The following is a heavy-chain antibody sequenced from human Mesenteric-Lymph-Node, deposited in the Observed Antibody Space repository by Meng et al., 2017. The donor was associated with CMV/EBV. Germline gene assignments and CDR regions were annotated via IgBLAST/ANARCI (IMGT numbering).Heavy chain of an antibody. CDR2: INHSGST. CDR3: ARHQRWLKSEGGFNY. V-gene: IGHV4-34*01. Sequence: QLRMWGAVLLKPSETLSLTCAVYGGSFSVYYCRWTRQHPVKELECIGEINHSGSTNYNPSLKSRVTISVDTYKNQFSLKLSSVTAADTAVYYCARHQRWLKSEGGFNYWGQGTLVTVSS. CDR1: GGSFSVYY. D-gene: IGHD4-23*01. J-gene: IGHJ4*02.